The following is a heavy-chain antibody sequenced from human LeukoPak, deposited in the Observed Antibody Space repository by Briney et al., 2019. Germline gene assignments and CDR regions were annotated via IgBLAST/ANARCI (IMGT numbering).Heavy chain of an antibody. CDR1: GFTFRTFA. V-gene: IGHV3-30*04. D-gene: IGHD6-19*01. Sequence: GGSLRLSCAASGFTFRTFAMHWVRRAPGKGLEWVAVISYDGSNKYYADSVKGRFTISRDNSKNTLYLQMDSLRAEDTAVYYCARGEAVAGFDYWGQGTLVTVSS. CDR2: ISYDGSNK. J-gene: IGHJ4*02. CDR3: ARGEAVAGFDY.